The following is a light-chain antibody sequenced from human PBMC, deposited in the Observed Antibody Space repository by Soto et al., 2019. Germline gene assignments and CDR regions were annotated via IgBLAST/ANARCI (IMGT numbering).Light chain of an antibody. CDR2: GAS. CDR3: QQYNNSPFT. CDR1: QTVSTK. Sequence: EIVMTQSPATLSVSPGERVTLSCRASQTVSTKLSWSHQKPGQAPRLLLFGASTRTTGIPATFSGSGSGTEFTLTISSLQSDDFALYYCQQYNNSPFTFGQGTRLEIK. J-gene: IGKJ5*01. V-gene: IGKV3-15*01.